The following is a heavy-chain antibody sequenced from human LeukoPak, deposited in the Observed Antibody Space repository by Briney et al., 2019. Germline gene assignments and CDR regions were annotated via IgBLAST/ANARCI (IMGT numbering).Heavy chain of an antibody. J-gene: IGHJ5*02. CDR3: AGGAPMGPQDIVVVPADIRPQLKGWFDP. Sequence: SDTLSLTCTVSGGSISSSSYYWGWVRQPPGKGLEWIGSIYYSGSTYYNPSLEGRVTISVDACKTQYSLKLSSVTAAATAVYYCAGGAPMGPQDIVVVPADIRPQLKGWFDPWGQGTLVTVSS. V-gene: IGHV4-39*07. CDR2: IYYSGST. CDR1: GGSISSSSYY. D-gene: IGHD2-2*02.